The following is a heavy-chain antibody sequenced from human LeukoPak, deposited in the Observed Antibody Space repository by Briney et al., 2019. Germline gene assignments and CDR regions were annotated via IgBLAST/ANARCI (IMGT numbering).Heavy chain of an antibody. D-gene: IGHD3-16*01. CDR3: AGAYGNWFDP. V-gene: IGHV4-30-2*01. Sequence: SQTLSLTCAVSGVSISSGGYSWSWIRQPPGKGLEWIGYIYHSGSTYYNPSLKSRVTISVDRSKNQFSLKLSSVTAADTAVYYCAGAYGNWFDPWGQGTLVTVSS. CDR1: GVSISSGGYS. CDR2: IYHSGST. J-gene: IGHJ5*02.